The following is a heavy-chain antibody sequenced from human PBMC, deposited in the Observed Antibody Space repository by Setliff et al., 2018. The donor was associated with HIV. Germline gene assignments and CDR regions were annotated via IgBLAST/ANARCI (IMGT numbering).Heavy chain of an antibody. CDR2: IYHNGNT. V-gene: IGHV4-4*02. J-gene: IGHJ5*01. D-gene: IGHD5-18*01. CDR1: GGSISSSNW. Sequence: SETLSLTCAVSGGSISSSNWWSWVRQPPGKGLEWIGEIYHNGNTNYSPSLKNRVTMSVDNSKNQFSLMVRSVTAADTAVYYCARGGNSAAAWFDSWGQGTLVTVSS. CDR3: ARGGNSAAAWFDS.